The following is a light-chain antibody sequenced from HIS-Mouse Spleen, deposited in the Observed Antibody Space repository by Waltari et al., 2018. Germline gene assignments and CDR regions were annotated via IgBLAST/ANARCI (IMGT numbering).Light chain of an antibody. V-gene: IGLV1-47*01. CDR3: AAWDDSLSGPV. CDR1: RSNIGSNY. CDR2: RNN. Sequence: QSVLTQPPSASGTPGQRVTISCSGSRSNIGSNYVYWYQQLPGTAPKLRIYRNNQRPSGVPDRFSGSKSGTSASLAISGLRSEDEADYYCAAWDDSLSGPVFGGGTKLTVL. J-gene: IGLJ2*01.